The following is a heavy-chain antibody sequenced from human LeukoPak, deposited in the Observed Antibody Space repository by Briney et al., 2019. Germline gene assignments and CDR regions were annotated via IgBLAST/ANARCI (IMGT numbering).Heavy chain of an antibody. Sequence: ASVKVSCKASGYTFTSYGISWVRQAPGQGLEWMGWISDYTGNTKYAQKVQGRITMTTDRSASTAYMELRSLRSDDTAVYYCARDPGGFQGAIVDFWGQGTLVTVSS. CDR1: GYTFTSYG. CDR2: ISDYTGNT. V-gene: IGHV1-18*01. J-gene: IGHJ4*02. D-gene: IGHD3-10*01. CDR3: ARDPGGFQGAIVDF.